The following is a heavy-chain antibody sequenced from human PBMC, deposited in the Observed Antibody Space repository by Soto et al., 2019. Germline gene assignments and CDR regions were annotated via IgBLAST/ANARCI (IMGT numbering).Heavy chain of an antibody. J-gene: IGHJ6*02. CDR1: GYTFTSYD. CDR3: ARERTGTTSMDV. Sequence: QVQLVQSGAEVKKPGASVKVSCKASGYTFTSYDINWVRQATGQGLEWMGWMNPNSGNKGYAQKCQGRVTMTRNTSISTAYMELSSLRSEDTAVYYCARERTGTTSMDVWGQGTTVTVSS. D-gene: IGHD1-1*01. V-gene: IGHV1-8*01. CDR2: MNPNSGNK.